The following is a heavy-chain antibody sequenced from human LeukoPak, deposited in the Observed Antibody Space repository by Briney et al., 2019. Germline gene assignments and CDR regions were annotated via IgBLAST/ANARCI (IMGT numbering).Heavy chain of an antibody. CDR3: AREVSLLWFGESANWFDP. V-gene: IGHV3-7*04. CDR2: IKQDGSEK. J-gene: IGHJ5*02. D-gene: IGHD3-10*01. Sequence: PGGSLRLSCAASGFTFSRYWMTWVRQAPGKGREWVANIKQDGSEKYYVDSVKGRFTISRGNAKNSLYLQMNSLRAEDTAVYYCAREVSLLWFGESANWFDPWGQGTLVTVSS. CDR1: GFTFSRYW.